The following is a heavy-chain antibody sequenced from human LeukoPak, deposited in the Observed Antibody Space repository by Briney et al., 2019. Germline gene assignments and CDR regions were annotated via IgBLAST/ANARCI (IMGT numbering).Heavy chain of an antibody. D-gene: IGHD3-22*01. CDR2: IYTGGST. V-gene: IGHV3-66*01. CDR3: ARLWDDSRESEYYFDY. Sequence: GGSLRLSCAASGFTVSSNYMSWVRQAPCKGLEWVSVIYTGGSTHYADSVKGRFTISRDNSKNTLYLQMNSLRAEDTAVYYCARLWDDSRESEYYFDYRGQGTLVTVSS. J-gene: IGHJ4*02. CDR1: GFTVSSNY.